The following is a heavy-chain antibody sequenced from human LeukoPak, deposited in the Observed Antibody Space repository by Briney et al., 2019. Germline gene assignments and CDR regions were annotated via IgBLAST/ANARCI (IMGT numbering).Heavy chain of an antibody. CDR3: ARVRGSTRSNFDY. J-gene: IGHJ4*02. CDR2: IKEDGSEK. D-gene: IGHD1-26*01. CDR1: GFTFSSYW. Sequence: PGGSLRLSCAASGFTFSSYWMSWVRQAPGKGLEWVANIKEDGSEKNYVDSVKGRFTISRDNAKNSLYLQMNSLRAEDTAVYYCARVRGSTRSNFDYWGQGTLVTVSS. V-gene: IGHV3-7*01.